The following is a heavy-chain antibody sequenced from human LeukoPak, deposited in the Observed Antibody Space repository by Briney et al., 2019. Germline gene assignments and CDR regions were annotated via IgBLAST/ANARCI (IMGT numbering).Heavy chain of an antibody. J-gene: IGHJ4*02. CDR1: GDSVPSNSAA. D-gene: IGHD6-19*01. V-gene: IGHV6-1*01. Sequence: SQTLSLTCAISGDSVPSNSAAWNWIRQSPSRGHEWLGRTYYRSKWYNDYAVSVKSRITINPDTSKNQFSLQLNSVTPEDTAVYYCARSGIAVAGTGFDYWGQGTLVTVSS. CDR3: ARSGIAVAGTGFDY. CDR2: TYYRSKWYN.